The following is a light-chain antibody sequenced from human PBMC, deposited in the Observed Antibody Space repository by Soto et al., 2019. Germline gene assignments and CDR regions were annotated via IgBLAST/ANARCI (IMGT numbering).Light chain of an antibody. CDR2: DVS. CDR1: QSVSTS. CDR3: QQTYSTSRT. J-gene: IGKJ1*01. Sequence: DIQVTQSPSSLSASVGDRVIITCRTSQSVSTSFNWYQHKPGKAPELLIYDVSTLQSGVPSRFSGSGSGTLFTLTIASLQPEDFGTYYYQQTYSTSRTFGQGTKVEIK. V-gene: IGKV1-39*01.